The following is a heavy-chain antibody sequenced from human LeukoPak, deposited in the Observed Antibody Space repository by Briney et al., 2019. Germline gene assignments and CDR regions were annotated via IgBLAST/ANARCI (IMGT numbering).Heavy chain of an antibody. D-gene: IGHD2-21*02. CDR1: GYTFTSYG. J-gene: IGHJ5*02. V-gene: IGHV1-18*01. CDR2: ISAYNGDT. Sequence: GASVTVSCKASGYTFTSYGISWVRQVPGQGLAVVGWISAYNGDTNFAQRFHDRFTMTTDTSTSTGFLELRSLTSDDTAVYYCARDGPITANWFDPWGKGTLVIVSS. CDR3: ARDGPITANWFDP.